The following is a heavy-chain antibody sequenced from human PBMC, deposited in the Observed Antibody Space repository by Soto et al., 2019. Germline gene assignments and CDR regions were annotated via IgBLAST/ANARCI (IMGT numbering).Heavy chain of an antibody. CDR2: IWYDGSNK. CDR3: ARALATGGLDY. Sequence: QVQLVESGGDVVQPGRSLRLSCAASGFTFSSYGMHWVRQSPGKGLEWVAVIWYDGSNKYYADSVKGRFTISRDNSKNALYLQMNSLRAEDTAVYYCARALATGGLDYGGQGTLVTFSS. D-gene: IGHD3-16*01. J-gene: IGHJ4*02. CDR1: GFTFSSYG. V-gene: IGHV3-33*01.